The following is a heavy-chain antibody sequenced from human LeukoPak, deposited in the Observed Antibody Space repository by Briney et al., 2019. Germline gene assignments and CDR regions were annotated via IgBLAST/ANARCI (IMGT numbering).Heavy chain of an antibody. D-gene: IGHD6-19*01. CDR1: GLTVSSNY. J-gene: IGHJ4*02. Sequence: GGSLRLSCAASGLTVSSNYMSWVRQAPGKGLEWVSVIYSGGSTYYADSVKGRFTISRDNSKNTLYLQMNSLRAEDTAVYYCARGETVAGRFDYWGQGTLVTVSS. CDR3: ARGETVAGRFDY. V-gene: IGHV3-53*01. CDR2: IYSGGST.